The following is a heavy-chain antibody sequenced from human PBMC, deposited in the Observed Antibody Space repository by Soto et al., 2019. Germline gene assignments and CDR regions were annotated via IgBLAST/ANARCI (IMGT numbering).Heavy chain of an antibody. J-gene: IGHJ4*02. V-gene: IGHV2-70*04. Sequence: VSGPTLVNPTQTLTLTCTFSGFSLSTSGMRVSWIRQPPGKALEWLARIHWNDDKFYSTSLKTRLTISKDTSKNQVVLTMTNMDPVDTATYYCARTVRNYYDSSGPYYFDYWGQGTLVTVSS. CDR3: ARTVRNYYDSSGPYYFDY. CDR2: IHWNDDK. CDR1: GFSLSTSGMR. D-gene: IGHD3-22*01.